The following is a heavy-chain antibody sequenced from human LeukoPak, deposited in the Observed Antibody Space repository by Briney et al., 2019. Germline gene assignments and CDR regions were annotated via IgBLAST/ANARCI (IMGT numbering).Heavy chain of an antibody. CDR3: ARGRVGKQWLVPAY. Sequence: PSETLSLTCTVSGGSISSYFWSWIRQPPGKGLEWIGCVYYDGSTTYNPSLKSRVTISVDTSTNQVSLKLTSVTAADTAVYYCARGRVGKQWLVPAYWGQGTLVTVSS. CDR1: GGSISSYF. CDR2: VYYDGST. D-gene: IGHD6-19*01. V-gene: IGHV4-59*01. J-gene: IGHJ4*02.